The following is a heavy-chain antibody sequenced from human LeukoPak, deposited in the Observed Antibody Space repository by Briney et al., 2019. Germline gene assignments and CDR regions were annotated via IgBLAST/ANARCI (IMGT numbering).Heavy chain of an antibody. J-gene: IGHJ3*02. D-gene: IGHD3-22*01. CDR3: ARLRYYYEDAFDI. V-gene: IGHV4-61*02. CDR1: GGSISSGSYY. CDR2: IYTSGST. Sequence: SETLSLTCTVSGGSISSGSYYWSWIRQPAGKGLEWIGRIYTSGSTNYNPSLKSRVTISLDTSKNQFSLKLSSVTAADTAVYYCARLRYYYEDAFDIWGQGTMVTVSS.